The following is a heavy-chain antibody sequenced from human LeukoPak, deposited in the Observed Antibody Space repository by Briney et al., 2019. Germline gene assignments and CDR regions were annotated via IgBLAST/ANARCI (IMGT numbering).Heavy chain of an antibody. CDR3: ARGRGFSSSSDAFDI. Sequence: GGSLRLSCAASGFTFSSYSMNWVRQAPGKGLKWVSYISSSGSTIYYADSVKGRFTISRDNAKNSLYLQMNSLRAEDAAVYYCARGRGFSSSSDAFDIWGQGTMVTVSS. J-gene: IGHJ3*02. CDR2: ISSSGSTI. V-gene: IGHV3-48*01. D-gene: IGHD6-6*01. CDR1: GFTFSSYS.